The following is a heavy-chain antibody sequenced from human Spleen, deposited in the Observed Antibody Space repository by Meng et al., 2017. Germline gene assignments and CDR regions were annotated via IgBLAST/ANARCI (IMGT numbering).Heavy chain of an antibody. CDR2: IDPKNGDT. D-gene: IGHD6-13*01. CDR1: GYNFPDYY. CDR3: ARDEDISAAGKLFGDY. Sequence: QGVLGPSGEEVKKPGASVKGSCKPSGYNFPDYYIHWVRQAPGQGLEWMGRIDPKNGDTHYAQKFQGRVTMTGDTSISTAYMDLSGLRSDDTAVYYCARDEDISAAGKLFGDYWGQGTLVTVSS. J-gene: IGHJ4*02. V-gene: IGHV1-2*06.